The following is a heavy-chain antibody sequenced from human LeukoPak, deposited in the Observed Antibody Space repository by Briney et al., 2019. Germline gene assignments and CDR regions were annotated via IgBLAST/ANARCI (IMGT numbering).Heavy chain of an antibody. CDR2: INPSGGSK. CDR1: GYTFTSYY. J-gene: IGHJ4*02. CDR3: AREGYEFWRARITLALYY. D-gene: IGHD3-3*01. V-gene: IGHV1-46*01. Sequence: DSVTVSCTASGYTFTSYYMHWVRQAPGQGLEWMGIINPSGGSKSYAHKFQGRVTITRDTSTSTLYMQLSSLRADDTAVYYCAREGYEFWRARITLALYYWGEGALVTVSS.